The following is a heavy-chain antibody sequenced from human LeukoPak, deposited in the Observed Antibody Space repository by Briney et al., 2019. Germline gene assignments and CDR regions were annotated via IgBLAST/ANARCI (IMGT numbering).Heavy chain of an antibody. CDR1: GFSISSGYY. J-gene: IGHJ4*02. D-gene: IGHD3-10*01. CDR3: ARAASRFGELLPYFDY. V-gene: IGHV4-38-2*02. CDR2: IYHSGST. Sequence: PSETLSLTCTVSGFSISSGYYWGWIRQPPGKGLEWIGSIYHSGSTYYNPSLKSRVTISVDTSKNQFSLKLSSVTAADTAVYYCARAASRFGELLPYFDYWGQGTLVTVSS.